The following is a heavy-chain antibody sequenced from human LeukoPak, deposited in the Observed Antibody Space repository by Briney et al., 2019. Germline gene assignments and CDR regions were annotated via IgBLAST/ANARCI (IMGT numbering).Heavy chain of an antibody. J-gene: IGHJ6*02. CDR2: ISYDGSNK. V-gene: IGHV3-30*18. CDR3: AKDRAVTEPYYYYGMDV. Sequence: GGSLRLSCAASGFTFSNYAMSWVRQAPGKGLEWVAVISYDGSNKYDADSVKGRFTISRDNSKNTLYLQMNSLRAEDTAVYYCAKDRAVTEPYYYYGMDVWGQGTTVTVSS. CDR1: GFTFSNYA. D-gene: IGHD2-21*02.